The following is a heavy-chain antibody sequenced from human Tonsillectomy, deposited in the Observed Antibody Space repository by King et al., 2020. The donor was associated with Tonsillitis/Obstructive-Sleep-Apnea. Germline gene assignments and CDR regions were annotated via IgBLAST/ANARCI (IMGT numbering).Heavy chain of an antibody. CDR1: GGSISGYY. D-gene: IGHD2-15*01. J-gene: IGHJ2*01. V-gene: IGHV4-59*01. CDR3: ARIDDYWRVAATFWYFDL. Sequence: QLQESGPGLVKPSETLYLTCTVSGGSISGYYWSWIRQPPGKGLEWIGYIYYSGSTNYNPSLKSRVTMSVATSKNQFSLKLSSVTAADTAVYYCARIDDYWRVAATFWYFDLWGRGTLVTVSS. CDR2: IYYSGST.